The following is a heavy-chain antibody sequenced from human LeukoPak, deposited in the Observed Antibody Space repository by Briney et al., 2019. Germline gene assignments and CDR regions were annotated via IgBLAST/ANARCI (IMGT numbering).Heavy chain of an antibody. V-gene: IGHV3-21*01. CDR1: GFTVSSNY. J-gene: IGHJ5*02. CDR3: AREDVDTAMVTSNNWFDP. D-gene: IGHD5-18*01. Sequence: PGGSLRLSCAASGFTVSSNYMSWVRQAPGKGLGWVSSISSSSSYIYYADSVKGRFTISRDNAKNSLYLQMNSLRAEDTAVYYCAREDVDTAMVTSNNWFDPWGQGTLVTVSS. CDR2: ISSSSSYI.